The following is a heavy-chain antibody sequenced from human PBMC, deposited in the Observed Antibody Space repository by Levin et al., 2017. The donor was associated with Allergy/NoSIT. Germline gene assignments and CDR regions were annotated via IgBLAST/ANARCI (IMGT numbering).Heavy chain of an antibody. CDR3: ARQCYDILTGYYNFDY. Sequence: ESLKISCTVSGGSISSSISYWGWIRQAPGKGLEWIGSIYNSGSTYYNPSLKSRVTTSVDTSKNQFSLKLSPVTAADAAVYYCARQCYDILTGYYNFDYWGQGTLVTFSS. CDR1: GGSISSSISY. D-gene: IGHD3-9*01. CDR2: IYNSGST. V-gene: IGHV4-39*01. J-gene: IGHJ4*02.